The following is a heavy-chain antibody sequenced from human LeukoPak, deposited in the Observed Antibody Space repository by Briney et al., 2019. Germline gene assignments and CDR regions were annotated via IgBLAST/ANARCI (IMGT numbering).Heavy chain of an antibody. CDR3: ARENSGWSLGYYYYGMDV. D-gene: IGHD6-19*01. Sequence: GGSLRLSCAASGFTFSSYRMHWVRQAPGKGLVWVSRIDSDGSSTSYADSVKGRFTISRDNAKNTLYLQMNSLRAEDTAVYYCARENSGWSLGYYYYGMDVWGQGTTVTVSS. V-gene: IGHV3-74*01. CDR1: GFTFSSYR. CDR2: IDSDGSST. J-gene: IGHJ6*02.